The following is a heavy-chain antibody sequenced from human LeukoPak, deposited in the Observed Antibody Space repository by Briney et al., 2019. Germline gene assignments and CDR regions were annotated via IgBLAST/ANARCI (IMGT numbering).Heavy chain of an antibody. D-gene: IGHD1-26*01. CDR2: ISGSGAST. CDR3: AKDVGKWESLHFFDY. Sequence: GGSLRLSCLTSGFTFSTNAMSWVRQAPGKGLEWISGISGSGASTYYADSVTGRFTISRDNSRNTLYLQMNSLRGDDTAVYYCAKDVGKWESLHFFDYWGQGTLVTVSS. V-gene: IGHV3-23*01. CDR1: GFTFSTNA. J-gene: IGHJ4*02.